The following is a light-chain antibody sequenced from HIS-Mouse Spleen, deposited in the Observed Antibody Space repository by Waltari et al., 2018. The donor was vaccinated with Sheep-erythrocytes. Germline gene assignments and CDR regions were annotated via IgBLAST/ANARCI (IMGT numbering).Light chain of an antibody. CDR1: QRVSSN. CDR2: GAS. V-gene: IGKV3-15*01. Sequence: EIVMTQSPATLSASPGERATLPCRASQRVSSNLAWYQQKPGQAPRLLIYGASTRATGIPATFSGSGSGTEFTLTISSMQSEDFAVYSCQQYNNWPPGTFGQGTKLEIK. CDR3: QQYNNWPPGT. J-gene: IGKJ2*02.